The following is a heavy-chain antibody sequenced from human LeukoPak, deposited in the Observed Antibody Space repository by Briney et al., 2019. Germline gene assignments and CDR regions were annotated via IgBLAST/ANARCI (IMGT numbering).Heavy chain of an antibody. CDR3: AKDGGGATSLDC. CDR1: GFIFSRYG. D-gene: IGHD3-16*01. J-gene: IGHJ4*02. V-gene: IGHV3-33*06. Sequence: GRSLRLSCAASGFIFSRYGMHWVRQAPAKGRERVAVICHDGSYEYYADSVKGRFTISRDSSKNTLYLQMNSLRAEDTDVYYCAKDGGGATSLDCWGQGTLVTVSS. CDR2: ICHDGSYE.